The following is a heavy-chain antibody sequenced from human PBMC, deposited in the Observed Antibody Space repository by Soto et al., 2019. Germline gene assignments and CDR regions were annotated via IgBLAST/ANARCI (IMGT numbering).Heavy chain of an antibody. CDR3: ARGPERSLLRWFGELFTSHYYGMDV. D-gene: IGHD3-10*01. V-gene: IGHV1-69*13. J-gene: IGHJ6*02. CDR1: GGTFSSYA. CDR2: IIPIFGTA. Sequence: ASVKVSCKASGGTFSSYAISWVRQDPGQGLEWMGGIIPIFGTANYAQKFQGRVTITADESTSTAYMELSSLRSEDTAVYYCARGPERSLLRWFGELFTSHYYGMDVWGQGTTVTVSS.